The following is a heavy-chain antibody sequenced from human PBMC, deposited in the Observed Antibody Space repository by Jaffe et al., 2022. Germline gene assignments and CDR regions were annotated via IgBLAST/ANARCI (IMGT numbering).Heavy chain of an antibody. CDR3: VRHAYSGYYTLRKYYYYYMDV. Sequence: EVQLVQSGAEVKKPGESLKISCKGSGYSFTSYWIGWVRQMPGKGLEWMGIIYPGDSDTRYSPSFQGQVTISADKSISTAYLQWSSLKASDTAMYYCVRHAYSGYYTLRKYYYYYMDVWGKGTTVTVSS. CDR2: IYPGDSDT. CDR1: GYSFTSYW. V-gene: IGHV5-51*01. D-gene: IGHD5-12*01. J-gene: IGHJ6*03.